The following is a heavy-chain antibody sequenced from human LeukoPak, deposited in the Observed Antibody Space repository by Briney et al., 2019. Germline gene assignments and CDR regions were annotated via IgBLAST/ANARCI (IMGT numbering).Heavy chain of an antibody. D-gene: IGHD5-12*01. V-gene: IGHV3-30-3*01. J-gene: IGHJ4*02. CDR3: ARDENTVATGPDY. Sequence: GESLRLSCAASGFTVSTNYMSWVRQAPGKGLEWVAVISYDGSNKYYADSVKGRFTISRENSKNTLYLQMNSLRREDTAVYYCARDENTVATGPDYWGQGTLVTVSS. CDR1: GFTVSTNY. CDR2: ISYDGSNK.